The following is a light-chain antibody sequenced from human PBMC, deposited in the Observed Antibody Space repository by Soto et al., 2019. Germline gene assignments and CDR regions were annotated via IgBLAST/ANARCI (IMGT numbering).Light chain of an antibody. V-gene: IGKV1-5*03. CDR3: QQYISYPYT. Sequence: DIQMTQSPSTLSASVGDRVTMTCRASQSISTWLAWYQQKPGRAPKLLIYKASTLQSGVPSRFSGSGSGTEFTLTISSLQPDDFATYYCQQYISYPYTFGQGTKLEIK. J-gene: IGKJ2*01. CDR2: KAS. CDR1: QSISTW.